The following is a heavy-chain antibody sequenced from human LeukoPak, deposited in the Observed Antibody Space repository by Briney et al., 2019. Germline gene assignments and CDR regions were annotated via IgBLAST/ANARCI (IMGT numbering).Heavy chain of an antibody. CDR2: IYYSGST. Sequence: PSETLSLTRTVCGGFHRSYYWSGLRQPRGKGLEGIGDIYYSGSTNYNPSLTSRGNISLETYKKQFSLKLSSATAAHTSLYYCARVSSTSFIPGYSSDYMDVWGKGTTVTVSS. J-gene: IGHJ6*03. D-gene: IGHD2-2*01. CDR1: GGFHRSYY. V-gene: IGHV4-59*01. CDR3: ARVSSTSFIPGYSSDYMDV.